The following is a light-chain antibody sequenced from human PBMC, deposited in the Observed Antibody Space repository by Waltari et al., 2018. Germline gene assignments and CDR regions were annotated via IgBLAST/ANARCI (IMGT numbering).Light chain of an antibody. CDR3: QKYDRLPAT. Sequence: EIVLTQSPGTLSSSPGETGTLSCRASQSVSRFLAWYQQKPGQAPRLLIYGASTRATGIPDRFSGSGSGTDFSLTISRLEPEDFAVYYCQKYDRLPATFGQGTKVEIK. CDR1: QSVSRF. J-gene: IGKJ1*01. CDR2: GAS. V-gene: IGKV3-20*01.